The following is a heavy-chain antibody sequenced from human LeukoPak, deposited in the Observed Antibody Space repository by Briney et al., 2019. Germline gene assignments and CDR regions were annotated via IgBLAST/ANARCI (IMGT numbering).Heavy chain of an antibody. CDR3: AKASVAIPQYCNS. D-gene: IGHD2-2*02. V-gene: IGHV3-23*01. Sequence: GGSLRLSCAASGFIFSNYAMSWVRQAPGKGLEWVSAIDSTGAYTWYADSVKGRFTISKDSSKTILYLQMNSLRAEDAAVYFCAKASVAIPQYCNSWGQGTLVTVSS. CDR1: GFIFSNYA. CDR2: IDSTGAYT. J-gene: IGHJ5*02.